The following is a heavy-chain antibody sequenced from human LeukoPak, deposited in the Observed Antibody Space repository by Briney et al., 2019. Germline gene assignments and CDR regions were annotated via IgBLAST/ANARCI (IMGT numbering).Heavy chain of an antibody. CDR2: IYYSGRT. J-gene: IGHJ6*03. CDR3: ATSRELRYFDWLFPYYYYYMDV. V-gene: IGHV4-59*01. CDR1: GGSISSYY. Sequence: PSETLSLTCTVSGGSISSYYWSWIRQPPGKGLEWIGYIYYSGRTNYNPSLKSRVTISVDTSKNQFSPKLSSVTAADTAVYYWATSRELRYFDWLFPYYYYYMDVWGKGTTVTVSS. D-gene: IGHD3-9*01.